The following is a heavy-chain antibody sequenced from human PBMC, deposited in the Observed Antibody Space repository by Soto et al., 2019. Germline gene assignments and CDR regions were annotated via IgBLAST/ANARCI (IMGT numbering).Heavy chain of an antibody. V-gene: IGHV1-3*01. J-gene: IGHJ5*02. CDR2: INAGNGNT. CDR1: GYTFTSYA. Sequence: QVQLVQSGAEVKKPGASVKVSCKASGYTFTSYAMHWVRQAPGQRLEWMGWINAGNGNTKYSQKFQGRVNITRDTSASTAYMELRRLRSEATAVYSCARVLPGPWGWFDPWGQGTLVTVSS. D-gene: IGHD7-27*01. CDR3: ARVLPGPWGWFDP.